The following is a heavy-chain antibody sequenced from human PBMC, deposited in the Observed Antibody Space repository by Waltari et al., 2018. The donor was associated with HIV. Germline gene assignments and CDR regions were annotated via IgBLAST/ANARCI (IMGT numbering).Heavy chain of an antibody. J-gene: IGHJ5*02. D-gene: IGHD2-2*03. Sequence: QITLEESGPTLVKPTQTLTLTCTFSGFSLSTSGVGVGWIRLPPGTALEWLALIYWNGNKHYRPSLKSRVTITKETSKDQVVLKMTNMDPADTATYFCARRPGYCSGTRCYYSHWFDPWGQGTLVTVSS. V-gene: IGHV2-5*01. CDR1: GFSLSTSGVG. CDR2: IYWNGNK. CDR3: ARRPGYCSGTRCYYSHWFDP.